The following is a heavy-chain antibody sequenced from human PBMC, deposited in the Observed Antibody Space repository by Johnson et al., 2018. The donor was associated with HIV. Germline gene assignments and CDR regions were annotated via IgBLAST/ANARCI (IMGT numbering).Heavy chain of an antibody. CDR1: GFTFSSYA. D-gene: IGHD3-16*01. V-gene: IGHV3-30-3*01. CDR2: ISYDGSNK. Sequence: QVQLVESGGGLVQPGGSLRLSCAASGFTFSSYAMHWVRQAPGKGLEWVAVISYDGSNKYYADSVKGRFTISRDNSKNTLYLQMNSLRAEDTAVYYCTTEWGGSFDIWGQGTVVTVSS. J-gene: IGHJ3*02. CDR3: TTEWGGSFDI.